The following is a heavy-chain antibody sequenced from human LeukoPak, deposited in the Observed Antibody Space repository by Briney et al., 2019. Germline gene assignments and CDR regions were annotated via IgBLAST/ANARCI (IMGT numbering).Heavy chain of an antibody. CDR3: AREGVPQALYGSGHNGFDY. V-gene: IGHV1-69*05. CDR2: IIPIFGTA. CDR1: GGTFSSYA. Sequence: GASVEVSCKASGGTFSSYAISWVRQAPGQGLEWMGGIIPIFGTANYAQKFQGRVTITTDESTSTAYMELSSLRSEDTAVYYCAREGVPQALYGSGHNGFDYWGQGTLVTVSS. D-gene: IGHD3-10*01. J-gene: IGHJ4*02.